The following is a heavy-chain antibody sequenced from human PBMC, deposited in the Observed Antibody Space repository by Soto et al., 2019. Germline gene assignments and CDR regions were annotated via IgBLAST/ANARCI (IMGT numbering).Heavy chain of an antibody. D-gene: IGHD3-10*01. CDR1: GDSISRYY. CDR3: ARDQGGEFLKGSGMDV. J-gene: IGHJ6*02. V-gene: IGHV4-59*01. CDR2: IYYRGET. Sequence: QVQLQESGPGLVKPSETLSLTCTVSGDSISRYYWSWIRLSPGKGLEWIGYIYYRGETNYNPSVKSRVTISVDRTKNQISLKLSSVTAADTAVYYCARDQGGEFLKGSGMDVWGQGTTVTVSS.